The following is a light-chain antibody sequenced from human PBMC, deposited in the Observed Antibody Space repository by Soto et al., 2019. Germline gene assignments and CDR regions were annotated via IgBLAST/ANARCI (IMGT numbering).Light chain of an antibody. CDR3: QVWDSRRDHSV. J-gene: IGLJ3*02. CDR2: DSS. CDR1: NIGDKD. Sequence: SYVLAQPPSVSVAPRQTARITCGGNNIGDKDVHWYQQKPGQAPVLVVYDSSDRPSGIPERFSGSNSGNTATLTISGVEAGDEADYYGQVWDSRRDHSVFGGGTKLTVL. V-gene: IGLV3-21*02.